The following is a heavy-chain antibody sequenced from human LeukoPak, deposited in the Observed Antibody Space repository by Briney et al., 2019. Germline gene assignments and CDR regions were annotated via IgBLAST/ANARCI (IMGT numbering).Heavy chain of an antibody. Sequence: SQTLSLTCAISGDSVSSNSASWNWIRQSPSRGLEWLGRTYYRSKWVNDYATSVKSRITINPDTSKNQFSLHLNSATPEDTAIYYCAGSASYFRFWDQGILVTVSS. CDR1: GDSVSSNSAS. CDR3: AGSASYFRF. J-gene: IGHJ4*02. CDR2: TYYRSKWVN. D-gene: IGHD1-26*01. V-gene: IGHV6-1*01.